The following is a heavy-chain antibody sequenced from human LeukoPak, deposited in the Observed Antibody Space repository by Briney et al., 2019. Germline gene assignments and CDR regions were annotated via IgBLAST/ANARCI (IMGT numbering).Heavy chain of an antibody. J-gene: IGHJ4*02. V-gene: IGHV3-66*01. CDR3: ARARYYDFWSGYYRDFDY. Sequence: GGSLRLSCAASGFTVSSNYMSWVRQAPGKGLEWVSVIYSGGSTYYADSVKGRFTISRDNSKNTLYLQMNSLRAEDTAVYYCARARYYDFWSGYYRDFDYWGQGTLVTVSS. D-gene: IGHD3-3*01. CDR1: GFTVSSNY. CDR2: IYSGGST.